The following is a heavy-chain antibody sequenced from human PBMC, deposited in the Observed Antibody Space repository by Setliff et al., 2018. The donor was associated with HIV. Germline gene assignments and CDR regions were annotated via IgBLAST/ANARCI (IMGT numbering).Heavy chain of an antibody. V-gene: IGHV3-9*01. CDR1: GFNFKDFS. J-gene: IGHJ4*02. Sequence: GGSLRLSCAASGFNFKDFSMHWVRQRPGKGLEWVSGISWNSDSIAYADSVRGRFTISRDNAKNSLYLQMNSLRPEDTALYYCARDLNWGFDYWGQGTLVTVSS. CDR3: ARDLNWGFDY. CDR2: ISWNSDSI. D-gene: IGHD7-27*01.